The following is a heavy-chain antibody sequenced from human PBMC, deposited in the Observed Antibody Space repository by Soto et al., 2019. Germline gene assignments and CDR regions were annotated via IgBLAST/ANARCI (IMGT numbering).Heavy chain of an antibody. Sequence: QVPLVQSGAEVKKPGSSVKVSCKASGGTFSSYAISWVRQAPGQGLEWMGGIIPILGTASYAQKFQGRVTIPADESTSTACMERSSLRSEDTAVYSCARAVGAEGYYSYYYSGMDVWGQGTTVTVSS. CDR1: GGTFSSYA. CDR3: ARAVGAEGYYSYYYSGMDV. J-gene: IGHJ6*02. V-gene: IGHV1-69*01. D-gene: IGHD5-12*01. CDR2: IIPILGTA.